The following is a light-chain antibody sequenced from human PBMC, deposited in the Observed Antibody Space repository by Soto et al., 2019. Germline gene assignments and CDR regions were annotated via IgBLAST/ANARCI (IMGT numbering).Light chain of an antibody. J-gene: IGLJ1*01. CDR2: GNT. Sequence: QSVLTQPPSVSGAPGQRVTMSFTGSSSKIGAGYDVHWYQQLPGTAPKLLISGNTNRPSGVPDRFSGSKSGTSASLAITGLQAEDEADYYCQSYDSSLSGYVFGTGTKVTVL. CDR1: SSKIGAGYD. V-gene: IGLV1-40*01. CDR3: QSYDSSLSGYV.